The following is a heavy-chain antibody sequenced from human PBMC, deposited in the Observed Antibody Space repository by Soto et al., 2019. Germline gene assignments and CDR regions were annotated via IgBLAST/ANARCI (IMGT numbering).Heavy chain of an antibody. Sequence: ASVKLSCTASGDAFTIYYMHWVRQAPGQGLEWMGIINPSGGSTSYAQKFQGRVTMTRDTSTSTVYMELSSLRSEDTAVYYCARGVGATTGLDYWGQGTLVTVSS. CDR1: GDAFTIYY. V-gene: IGHV1-46*01. J-gene: IGHJ4*02. CDR2: INPSGGST. CDR3: ARGVGATTGLDY. D-gene: IGHD1-26*01.